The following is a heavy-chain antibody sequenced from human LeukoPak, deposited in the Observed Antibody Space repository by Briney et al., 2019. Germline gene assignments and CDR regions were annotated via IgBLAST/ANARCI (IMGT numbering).Heavy chain of an antibody. J-gene: IGHJ6*02. CDR3: AREFSGNPGYYGMDV. Sequence: ASVKVSCKASGYTFTGYYMHWVRQAPGQGLEWMGWINTNSGGTNYAQKFQGRVTMTRDTSISTAYMELSRLRSDDTAVYYCAREFSGNPGYYGMDVWGQGTTVTVSS. D-gene: IGHD3-10*01. CDR2: INTNSGGT. CDR1: GYTFTGYY. V-gene: IGHV1-2*02.